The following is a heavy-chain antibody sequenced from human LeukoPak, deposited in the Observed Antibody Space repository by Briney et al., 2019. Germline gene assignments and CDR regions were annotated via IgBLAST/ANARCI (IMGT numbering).Heavy chain of an antibody. CDR3: ARGPLWFGDSYAFDI. CDR1: GGSFSGYY. CDR2: IYHSGST. D-gene: IGHD3-10*01. Sequence: SETLSLTCAVYGGSFSGYYWSWIRQPPGKGLEWIGYIYHSGSTYYNPSLKSRVTISVDRSKNQFSLKLRFVTTADTAVYYCARGPLWFGDSYAFDIWGQGTMVTVSS. V-gene: IGHV4-34*01. J-gene: IGHJ3*02.